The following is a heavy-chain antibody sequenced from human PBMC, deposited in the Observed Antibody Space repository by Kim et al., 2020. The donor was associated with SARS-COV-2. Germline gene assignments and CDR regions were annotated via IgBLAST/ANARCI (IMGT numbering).Heavy chain of an antibody. D-gene: IGHD2-2*03. V-gene: IGHV3-49*04. J-gene: IGHJ6*02. CDR3: TRVMDPRPYYYYGMDV. Sequence: GGSLRLSCTASGFTFGDYAMSWVRQAPGKGLEWVGFIRSKAYGGTTEYAASVKGRFTISRDDSKSIAYLQMNSLKTEDTAVYYCTRVMDPRPYYYYGMDVWGQGTTVTVSS. CDR1: GFTFGDYA. CDR2: IRSKAYGGTT.